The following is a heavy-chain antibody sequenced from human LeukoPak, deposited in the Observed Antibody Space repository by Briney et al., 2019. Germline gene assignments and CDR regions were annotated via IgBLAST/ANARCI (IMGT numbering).Heavy chain of an antibody. J-gene: IGHJ4*02. CDR2: IRSKAYGGTT. V-gene: IGHV3-49*04. Sequence: GGSLRLSCAASGFTFSSYWMSWVRQAPGKGLEWVGFIRSKAYGGTTEYAASVKGRFTISRDDSKSIAYLQMNSLKTEDTAVYYCTTWGMITFGGGQGTLVTVSS. D-gene: IGHD3-16*01. CDR3: TTWGMITFG. CDR1: GFTFSSYW.